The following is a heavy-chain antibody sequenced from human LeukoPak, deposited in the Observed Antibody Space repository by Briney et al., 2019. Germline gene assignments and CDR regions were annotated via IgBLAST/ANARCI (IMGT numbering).Heavy chain of an antibody. CDR3: ARSGYDSYYYYMDV. CDR2: IKQDGSEK. V-gene: IGHV3-7*01. Sequence: GGSLRLSCAASGFTFSSYWMSWVRQAPGKGLEWVANIKQDGSEKYYVDSVKGRFTISRDNAKNSLYLQINSLRAEDTAVYYCARSGYDSYYYYMDVWGKGTTVTVSS. CDR1: GFTFSSYW. D-gene: IGHD5-12*01. J-gene: IGHJ6*03.